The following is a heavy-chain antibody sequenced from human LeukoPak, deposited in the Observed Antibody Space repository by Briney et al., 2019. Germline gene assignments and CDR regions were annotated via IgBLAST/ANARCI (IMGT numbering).Heavy chain of an antibody. CDR2: INHSGST. V-gene: IGHV4-34*01. CDR1: GGSFSGYY. Sequence: SETLSLTCAVYGGSFSGYYWSWIRQPPGKGLEWIGEINHSGSTNYNPSLKSRVTISVDTSKNQFSLKLSSVTAADTAVYYCAAAPCSSTSCYPERRGYNWFDPWGQGTLVTVSP. D-gene: IGHD2-2*01. CDR3: AAAPCSSTSCYPERRGYNWFDP. J-gene: IGHJ5*02.